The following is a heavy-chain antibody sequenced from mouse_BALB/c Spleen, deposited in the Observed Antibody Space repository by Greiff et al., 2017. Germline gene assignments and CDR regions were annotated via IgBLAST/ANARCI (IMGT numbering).Heavy chain of an antibody. J-gene: IGHJ3*01. Sequence: EVMLVESGGGLVKPGGSLKLSCAASGFTFSDYYMYWVRQTPEKRLEWVATISDGGSYTYYPDSVKGRFTISRDNAKNNLYLQMSSLKSEDTAMYYCARDRGGMVTPAWFAYWGQGTLVTVSA. V-gene: IGHV5-4*02. CDR2: ISDGGSYT. CDR1: GFTFSDYY. CDR3: ARDRGGMVTPAWFAY. D-gene: IGHD2-2*01.